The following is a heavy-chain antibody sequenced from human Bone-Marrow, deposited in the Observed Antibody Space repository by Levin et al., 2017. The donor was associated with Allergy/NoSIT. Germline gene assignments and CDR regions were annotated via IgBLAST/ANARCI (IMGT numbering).Heavy chain of an antibody. Sequence: GESLKISCKASGYSFTTYWIGWVRQMPGKGLEWMGIFYPGNSDTRYSPSFQGQVTISADRSINTAYLQLSSLKASDTAIYYCARGYWDGGGGYGAFDIWGQGTMVTVSS. D-gene: IGHD5-18*01. V-gene: IGHV5-51*01. J-gene: IGHJ3*02. CDR1: GYSFTTYW. CDR2: FYPGNSDT. CDR3: ARGYWDGGGGYGAFDI.